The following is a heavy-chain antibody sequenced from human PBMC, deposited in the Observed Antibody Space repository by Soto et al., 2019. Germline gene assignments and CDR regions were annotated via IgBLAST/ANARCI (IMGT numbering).Heavy chain of an antibody. V-gene: IGHV1-69*13. CDR1: GGTFSSYA. Sequence: SVKVSCKASGGTFSSYAISWVRQAPGQGLEWMGRIIPIFGTANYAQKFQGRVTITADESTSTAYMELSSLRSEDTAVYYCAREEDSSGYYNPMGYWGQGTLVTVSS. D-gene: IGHD3-22*01. J-gene: IGHJ4*02. CDR3: AREEDSSGYYNPMGY. CDR2: IIPIFGTA.